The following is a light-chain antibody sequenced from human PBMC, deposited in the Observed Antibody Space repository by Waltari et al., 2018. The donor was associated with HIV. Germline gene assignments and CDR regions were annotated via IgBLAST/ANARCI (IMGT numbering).Light chain of an antibody. J-gene: IGLJ2*01. CDR1: SSSVRSYNL. CDR3: CSYAGSSTLEV. CDR2: EGS. V-gene: IGLV2-23*01. Sequence: QSALTQPASVSGSPGQSITIPCAGTSSSVRSYNLVSWYQQHPGKAPKLMIYEGSKRPSGVSNRFAGSKSGNTASLTIAGLQAEDEADYYCCSYAGSSTLEVFGGGTKLTVL.